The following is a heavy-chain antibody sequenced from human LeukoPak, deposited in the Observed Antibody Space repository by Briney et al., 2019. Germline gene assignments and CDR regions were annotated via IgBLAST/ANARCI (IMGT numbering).Heavy chain of an antibody. CDR2: TYFTGDT. V-gene: IGHV4-39*01. CDR3: ARRLAILGVVRGGYFDY. Sequence: KPSETLSLTCTVSGGSISSTSYNWGWIRQSPGKGLEWIGSTYFTGDTNKNPSLKSRLTISLDTPKDQFSLRLTSVTSADTAVCYCARRLAILGVVRGGYFDYWGQGILVTVSS. CDR1: GGSISSTSYN. D-gene: IGHD3-3*01. J-gene: IGHJ4*02.